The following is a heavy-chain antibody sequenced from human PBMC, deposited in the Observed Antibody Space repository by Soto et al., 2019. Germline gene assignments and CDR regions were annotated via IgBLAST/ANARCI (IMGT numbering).Heavy chain of an antibody. V-gene: IGHV3-23*01. Sequence: EIQLLESGGGLVQPGGSLRLSCAASGFTLSDFDMGWVRQAPGKGLEWISLTRTDGGGTHYAYSVEGRLTVSRDTSTNTLYLQMNNLRGEDTALYYCVKDRRGGEYPAFDLWGQGTMVTVSS. CDR3: VKDRRGGEYPAFDL. J-gene: IGHJ3*01. CDR1: GFTLSDFD. D-gene: IGHD2-21*01. CDR2: TRTDGGGT.